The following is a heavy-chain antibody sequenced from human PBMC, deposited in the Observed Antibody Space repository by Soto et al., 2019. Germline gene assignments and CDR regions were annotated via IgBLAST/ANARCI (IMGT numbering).Heavy chain of an antibody. Sequence: GGSLRLSCAASGFTFSSYWMHWVRQAPGKGLVWVTRINSDGSRTSYADSVKGRFTISRDNAKNTLYLQMNSLRAEDTAVYYCAVAVAGPTAIGYWGQGTLVTVSS. V-gene: IGHV3-74*01. CDR3: AVAVAGPTAIGY. J-gene: IGHJ4*02. D-gene: IGHD6-19*01. CDR2: INSDGSRT. CDR1: GFTFSSYW.